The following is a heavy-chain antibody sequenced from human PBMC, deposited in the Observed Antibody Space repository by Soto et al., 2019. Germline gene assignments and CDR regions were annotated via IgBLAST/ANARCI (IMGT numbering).Heavy chain of an antibody. J-gene: IGHJ3*02. V-gene: IGHV3-23*01. CDR2: ISGSGGST. CDR3: ANQIQGPVAFDI. Sequence: GGSLRLSCAASGFTFSSYAMSWVRQAPGKGLEWVSAISGSGGSTYYADSVKGRFTISRDNSKNTLYLQMNSLRAEDTAVYYCANQIQGPVAFDIWGQGTMVTVSS. CDR1: GFTFSSYA.